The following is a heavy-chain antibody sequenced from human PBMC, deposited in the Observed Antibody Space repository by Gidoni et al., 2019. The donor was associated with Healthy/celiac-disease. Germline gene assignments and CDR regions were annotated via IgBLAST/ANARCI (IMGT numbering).Heavy chain of an antibody. D-gene: IGHD3-22*01. V-gene: IGHV3-33*06. CDR1: GFTFSSYG. Sequence: QVQLVESGGGVVQPGRSLRLSCAASGFTFSSYGMLWVRQAPGKGLEWVAVIWYDGSNKYYADSVKGRFTISRDNSKNTLYLQMNSLRAEDTAVYYCAKNYYDSSGYGGWYFDLWGRGTLVTVSS. CDR2: IWYDGSNK. J-gene: IGHJ2*01. CDR3: AKNYYDSSGYGGWYFDL.